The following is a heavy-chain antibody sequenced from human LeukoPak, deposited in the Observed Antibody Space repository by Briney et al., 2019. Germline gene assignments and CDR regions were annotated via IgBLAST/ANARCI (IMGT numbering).Heavy chain of an antibody. CDR3: ARHDVAYGRPDAFDI. D-gene: IGHD1-1*01. V-gene: IGHV4-59*05. Sequence: SETLSLTCTVSGGSISSYYWSWIRQPPGKGLEWIGSIYYSGSTYYNPSLKSRVTISVDTSKNQFSLKLSSVTAADTAVYYCARHDVAYGRPDAFDIWGQGTMVTVSS. CDR2: IYYSGST. CDR1: GGSISSYY. J-gene: IGHJ3*02.